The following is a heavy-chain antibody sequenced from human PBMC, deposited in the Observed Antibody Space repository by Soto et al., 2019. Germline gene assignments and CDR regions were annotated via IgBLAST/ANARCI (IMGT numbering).Heavy chain of an antibody. CDR3: AKDRRIAYYYMDV. J-gene: IGHJ6*03. CDR1: GFIFSNFG. D-gene: IGHD2-15*01. CDR2: ISYDGNKR. V-gene: IGHV3-30*18. Sequence: VQLVESGGGVVQPGGSLTLSCAASGFIFSNFGMHWVRQAPGKGLEWLAVISYDGNKRYYSDSVKGRFTISRDNSDNTLYLQMNTLKADDTAVYFCAKDRRIAYYYMDVWGRGSTVTVSS.